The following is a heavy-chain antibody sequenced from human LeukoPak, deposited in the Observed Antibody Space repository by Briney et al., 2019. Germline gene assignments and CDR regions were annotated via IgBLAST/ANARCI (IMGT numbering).Heavy chain of an antibody. J-gene: IGHJ4*02. Sequence: GGSLRLSRAASGFTLTNYWMSWVRQAPGKGLEWVANVKQDGSGEYYVDSVKGRFTISRDSAKNSLYLQMNSLRAEDTAVYCCARGDFDCWGQGTLVTVSS. CDR3: ARGDFDC. CDR1: GFTLTNYW. CDR2: VKQDGSGE. V-gene: IGHV3-7*03.